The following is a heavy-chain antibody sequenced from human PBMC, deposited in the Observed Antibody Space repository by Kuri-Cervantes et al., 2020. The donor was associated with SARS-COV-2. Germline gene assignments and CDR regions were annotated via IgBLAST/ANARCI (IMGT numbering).Heavy chain of an antibody. Sequence: SETLSLTCAVSGGSISSSNWWSWMRQPPGKGLEWIGNIHYSGSTNYNNSLDSRVTISVDTSKNQLSLRLSSVTAADTAVYYCGRLGATKGSHYYGVDVWGQGTTVTVSS. CDR2: IHYSGST. V-gene: IGHV4-28*01. D-gene: IGHD1-26*01. CDR1: GGSISSSNW. J-gene: IGHJ6*02. CDR3: GRLGATKGSHYYGVDV.